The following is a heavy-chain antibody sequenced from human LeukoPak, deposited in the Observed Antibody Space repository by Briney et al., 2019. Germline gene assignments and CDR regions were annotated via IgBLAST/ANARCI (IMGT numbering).Heavy chain of an antibody. Sequence: GGSLRLSCAASGFTFSSYSMNWVRQAPGKGLEWVSSISSSSSYIYYADSVKGRFTISRDNAKNSLYLQMNSLRAEDTAVYYCARDQYSGHWFYAFDIWGQGTMVTVSS. D-gene: IGHD6-19*01. J-gene: IGHJ3*02. V-gene: IGHV3-21*01. CDR1: GFTFSSYS. CDR3: ARDQYSGHWFYAFDI. CDR2: ISSSSSYI.